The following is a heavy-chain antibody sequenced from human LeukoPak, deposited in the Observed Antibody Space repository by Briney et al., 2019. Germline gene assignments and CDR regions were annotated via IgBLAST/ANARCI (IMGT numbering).Heavy chain of an antibody. CDR2: IWYDGSNK. D-gene: IGHD3-22*01. CDR3: ARDAEGVTMIVVATTFDY. CDR1: GFTFSSYG. Sequence: GRSLRFSCAASGFTFSSYGMHWVRQAPGKGLEWVAVIWYDGSNKYYADSVKGRFTISRDNSKNTLYLQMNSLRAGDTAVYYCARDAEGVTMIVVATTFDYWGQGTLVTVSS. V-gene: IGHV3-33*01. J-gene: IGHJ4*02.